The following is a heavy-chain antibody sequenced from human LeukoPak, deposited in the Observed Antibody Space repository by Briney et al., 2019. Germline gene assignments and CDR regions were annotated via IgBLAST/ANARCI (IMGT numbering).Heavy chain of an antibody. CDR1: GYSISSGYY. Sequence: SETLSLTCTVSGYSISSGYYWGWIRQPPGKGLEWIGSIYHSGSTYYNPSLKGRVTISVDTSKNQFSLKLSSVTAADTAVYYCARDLTGSDAFDIWGQGTMVTVSS. J-gene: IGHJ3*02. V-gene: IGHV4-38-2*02. CDR2: IYHSGST. D-gene: IGHD1-26*01. CDR3: ARDLTGSDAFDI.